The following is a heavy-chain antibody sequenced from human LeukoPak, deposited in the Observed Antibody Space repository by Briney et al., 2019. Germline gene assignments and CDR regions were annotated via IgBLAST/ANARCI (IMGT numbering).Heavy chain of an antibody. CDR1: GYTFTGYY. J-gene: IGHJ4*02. Sequence: RASVKVSCKASGYTFTGYYMHWVRQAPGQGLEWMGWINPNSGGTNYAQKFQGRVTMTRDTSISTAYMELSRLRSDDTAVYYCAREYYDSSGYYHIDYWGQGTLVTVSS. D-gene: IGHD3-22*01. CDR2: INPNSGGT. V-gene: IGHV1-2*02. CDR3: AREYYDSSGYYHIDY.